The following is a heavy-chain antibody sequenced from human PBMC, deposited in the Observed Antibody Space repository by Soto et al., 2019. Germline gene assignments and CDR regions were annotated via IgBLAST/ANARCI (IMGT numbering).Heavy chain of an antibody. CDR1: GYTFTSYA. V-gene: IGHV1-3*01. CDR2: INAGNGNT. J-gene: IGHJ5*02. D-gene: IGHD6-19*01. CDR3: ARDRPAVAGLAWFDP. Sequence: AASVKVSCKASGYTFTSYAMHWVRQAPGQRLEWMGWINAGNGNTKYSQKFQGRVTITRDTSASTAYMELSSLRSEDTAVYYCARDRPAVAGLAWFDPWGQGTLVTVSS.